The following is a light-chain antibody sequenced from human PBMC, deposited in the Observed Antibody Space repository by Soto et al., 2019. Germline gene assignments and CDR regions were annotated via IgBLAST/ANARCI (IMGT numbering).Light chain of an antibody. Sequence: IVMTKSPATLSASPGARVTLSCRASQNINSDLAWNHPKPGQAPRLLISGASTRATGIPARFSGSGSGTEFTLTLTILQSEAYAVDSCQRYNTWPLTWTFGEGTKVDIK. CDR1: QNINSD. J-gene: IGKJ1*01. CDR3: QRYNTWPLTWT. V-gene: IGKV3-15*01. CDR2: GAS.